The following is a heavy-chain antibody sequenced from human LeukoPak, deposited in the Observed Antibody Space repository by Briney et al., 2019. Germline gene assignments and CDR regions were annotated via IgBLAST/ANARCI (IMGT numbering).Heavy chain of an antibody. D-gene: IGHD6-19*01. CDR3: ARDPSLWEQWPYFDY. CDR2: IKQDGSEK. CDR1: GFTFSSYW. J-gene: IGHJ4*02. V-gene: IGHV3-7*03. Sequence: GGSLRLSCAASGFTFSSYWMSWVRQAPGKGLEWVANIKQDGSEKYYVDSVKGRFTISRDNAKNSLYLQMNSLRAEDTAVYYCARDPSLWEQWPYFDYWGQGTLVTVSS.